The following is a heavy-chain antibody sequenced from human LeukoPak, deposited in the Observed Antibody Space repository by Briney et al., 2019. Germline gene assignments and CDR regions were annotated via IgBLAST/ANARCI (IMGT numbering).Heavy chain of an antibody. CDR2: INWNGGST. Sequence: GGSLRLSCAASGFTFDDYGMSWVRQAPGKVLEWVSGINWNGGSTGYADSVKGRFTISRDNAKNSLYLQMNGLRAEDTALYYCARDANAYDILTGYYDYWGQGTLVTVSS. CDR1: GFTFDDYG. V-gene: IGHV3-20*04. CDR3: ARDANAYDILTGYYDY. D-gene: IGHD3-9*01. J-gene: IGHJ4*02.